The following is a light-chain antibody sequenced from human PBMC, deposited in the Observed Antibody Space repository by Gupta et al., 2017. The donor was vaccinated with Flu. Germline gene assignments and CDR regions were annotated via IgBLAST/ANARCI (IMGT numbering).Light chain of an antibody. CDR2: EVS. CDR1: SSDVGGYNY. V-gene: IGLV2-8*01. Sequence: SFPISCTGTSSDVGGYNYVSWYQQHPGKAPQLMIHEVSQRPSGVPDRFTGSKSGNTASLTVSGLQAEDEADYYCSSYAGSNNLVFGGGTKLTVL. J-gene: IGLJ2*01. CDR3: SSYAGSNNLV.